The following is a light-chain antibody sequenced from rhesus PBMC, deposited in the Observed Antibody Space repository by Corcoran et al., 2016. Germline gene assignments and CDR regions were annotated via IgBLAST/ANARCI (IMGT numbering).Light chain of an antibody. CDR3: RQSSDWPQYS. V-gene: IGKV3-24*04. CDR1: QRVSSY. Sequence: EIVMMQSPATLALSPGERATLSCRASQRVSSYLAWYQQKPGQAPRLLIYGASSRAPGIPDRFSGRGAGKEFTLTISSLEPEDVGVYFCRQSSDWPQYSFGQGTKLEIK. CDR2: GAS. J-gene: IGKJ2*01.